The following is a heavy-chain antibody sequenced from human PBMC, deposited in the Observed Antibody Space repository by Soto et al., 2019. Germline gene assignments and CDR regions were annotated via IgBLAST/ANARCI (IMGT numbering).Heavy chain of an antibody. CDR3: ASHYDMWSGYLSPVDY. CDR1: GYTFSDYY. J-gene: IGHJ4*02. CDR2: IDTSGTKI. Sequence: QVQLVESGGGLVKPGGCLRLSCAASGYTFSDYYMGWIRQPPGKGLVWISYIDTSGTKIYYAASVKGRFTITRDNAKKSLYLEMNSLRDEDTAVYYCASHYDMWSGYLSPVDYWGQGTLVTVSS. D-gene: IGHD3-3*01. V-gene: IGHV3-11*01.